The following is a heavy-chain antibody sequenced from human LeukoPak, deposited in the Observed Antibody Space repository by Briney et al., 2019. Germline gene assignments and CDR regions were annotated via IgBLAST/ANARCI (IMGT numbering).Heavy chain of an antibody. Sequence: ASETLSLTCTVSGYSISSGYYWGWIRQPPGKGLEWIGSIYHSGSTYYNPSLKSRVTISVDTSKNQFSLKLSSVTAADTAVYYCARGHFVPDYWGQGTLVTVSS. CDR3: ARGHFVPDY. D-gene: IGHD2-2*01. V-gene: IGHV4-38-2*02. CDR2: IYHSGST. CDR1: GYSISSGYY. J-gene: IGHJ4*02.